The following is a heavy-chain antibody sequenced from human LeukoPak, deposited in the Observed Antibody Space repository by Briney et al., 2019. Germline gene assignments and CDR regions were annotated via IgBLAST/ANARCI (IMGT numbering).Heavy chain of an antibody. CDR3: IKDAPNGSIDY. J-gene: IGHJ4*02. CDR1: GFTFSSYW. Sequence: PGGSLRLSCAASGFTFSSYWMSWVRQAPGKGLEWVANIKQDGSEKYYVDSVKGRFTISRDNAKNSLFLQMNSLRTDDTALYYCIKDAPNGSIDYWGQGTLVTVSS. V-gene: IGHV3-7*03. D-gene: IGHD2-8*01. CDR2: IKQDGSEK.